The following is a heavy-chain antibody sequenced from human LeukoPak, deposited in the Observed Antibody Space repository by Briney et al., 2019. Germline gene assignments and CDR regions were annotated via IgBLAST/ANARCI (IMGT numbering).Heavy chain of an antibody. V-gene: IGHV1-18*01. CDR1: GYTFTSYG. D-gene: IGHD3-10*01. CDR3: AGERITMVRGVIIKPLDFDY. Sequence: ASVKVSCKASGYTFTSYGISWVRQAPGQGLEWMGWISAYNGNTNYAQKLQGRVTMTTDTSTSTAYMELRSLRSEDTAVYYCAGERITMVRGVIIKPLDFDYWGQGTLVTVSS. CDR2: ISAYNGNT. J-gene: IGHJ4*02.